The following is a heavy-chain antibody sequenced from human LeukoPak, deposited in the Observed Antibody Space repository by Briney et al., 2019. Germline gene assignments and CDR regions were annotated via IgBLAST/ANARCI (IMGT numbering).Heavy chain of an antibody. Sequence: SETLSLTCTVSGDSISNTTYYWGWIRQPPGKGLEWIGSVYYTRSTSYNLSLKSRVIISLDTSKNQFSLKLNSVTAADTAVYYCASEWGGHDNWRGRSDNWFDTWGQGTLVTVSS. D-gene: IGHD1-20*01. CDR3: ASEWGGHDNWRGRSDNWFDT. CDR2: VYYTRST. CDR1: GDSISNTTYY. J-gene: IGHJ5*02. V-gene: IGHV4-39*07.